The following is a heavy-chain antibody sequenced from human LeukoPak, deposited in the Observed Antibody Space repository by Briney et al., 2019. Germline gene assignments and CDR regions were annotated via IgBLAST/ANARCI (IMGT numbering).Heavy chain of an antibody. D-gene: IGHD2-21*02. CDR2: ISYDGSNK. J-gene: IGHJ3*02. CDR3: ARVELVVVTAWAAFDI. Sequence: GGSLRLSCAASGFTFSSYAMHWVRQAPGKGLEWVAVISYDGSNKYYADSVKGRFTISRDNSRNTLYLQMNGLRAEDTAVYYCARVELVVVTAWAAFDIWGQGTMVTVSS. CDR1: GFTFSSYA. V-gene: IGHV3-30-3*01.